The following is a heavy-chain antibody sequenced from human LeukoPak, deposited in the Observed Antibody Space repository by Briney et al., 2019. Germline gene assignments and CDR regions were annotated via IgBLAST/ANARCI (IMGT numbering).Heavy chain of an antibody. CDR2: IHYSGST. V-gene: IGHV4-59*08. D-gene: IGHD6-19*01. J-gene: IGHJ4*02. CDR1: GGTISSYY. CDR3: ARWYSSGWAFDY. Sequence: PSETLSLTCTVSGGTISSYYWNWIRQPPGKGLEWIGYIHYSGSTKYNPSLKSRVTISVDTTKNQFSLKLSSVTAADTAVYYCARWYSSGWAFDYWGQGTLVTVSS.